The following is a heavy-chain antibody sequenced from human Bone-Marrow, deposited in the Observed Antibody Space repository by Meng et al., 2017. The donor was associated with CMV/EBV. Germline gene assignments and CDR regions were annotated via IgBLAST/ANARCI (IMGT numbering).Heavy chain of an antibody. CDR3: ARVGGSYYALDY. Sequence: GESLKISCAASGFTVSSNYMSWVRQAPGKGLEWVSVIYSGGSTYYADSVKGRFTISRDNSKNTLYLQMNSLRAEDTAVYYCARVGGSYYALDYWGQGTLVTVSS. V-gene: IGHV3-53*05. D-gene: IGHD1-26*01. CDR1: GFTVSSNY. J-gene: IGHJ4*02. CDR2: IYSGGST.